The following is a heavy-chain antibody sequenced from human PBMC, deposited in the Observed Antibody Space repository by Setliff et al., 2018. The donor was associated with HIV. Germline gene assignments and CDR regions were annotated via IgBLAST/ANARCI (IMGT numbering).Heavy chain of an antibody. CDR1: GGSITYSSYY. J-gene: IGHJ6*03. CDR2: MDSSGNT. V-gene: IGHV4-39*07. CDR3: ARTLSTMVKTDGYYDYYYMDV. Sequence: PSETLSLTCTVSGGSITYSSYYWGWIRQPPGKGLEWIGSMDSSGNTNYNPSFKSRVTMSVDTSKNQFSLNLNSVTAADTAVYYCARTLSTMVKTDGYYDYYYMDVWGKGTTVTVSS. D-gene: IGHD3-10*01.